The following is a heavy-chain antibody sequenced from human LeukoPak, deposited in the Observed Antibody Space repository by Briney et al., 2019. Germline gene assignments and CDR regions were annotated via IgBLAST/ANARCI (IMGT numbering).Heavy chain of an antibody. CDR1: GFTFSSYG. D-gene: IGHD5-18*01. V-gene: IGHV3-30*03. Sequence: GGSLRLSCAASGFTFSSYGMHWVRQAPGKGLEWVAVISYDGSNKYYADSVKGRFTISRDNSKNTLYLQMNSLRAEDTAVYYCARAVDTAMVTPIDYWGQGTLVTVSS. CDR2: ISYDGSNK. CDR3: ARAVDTAMVTPIDY. J-gene: IGHJ4*02.